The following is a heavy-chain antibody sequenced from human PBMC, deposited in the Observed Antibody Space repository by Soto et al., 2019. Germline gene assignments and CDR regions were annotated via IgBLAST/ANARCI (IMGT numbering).Heavy chain of an antibody. V-gene: IGHV4-61*01. Sequence: QVQLQESGPGLVKPSETLSLTCTVSGASVNNRNYHWSWIRQPPGRGLEWIGQVQNGGTTEFDSSSLKNRLTFSIDASKNQFSLKLNSVTAADTAIYYCAVLLAGGGGDGNWGQGTLVTVSS. CDR2: VQNGGTT. CDR3: AVLLAGGGGDGN. J-gene: IGHJ4*02. CDR1: GASVNNRNYH. D-gene: IGHD3-10*01.